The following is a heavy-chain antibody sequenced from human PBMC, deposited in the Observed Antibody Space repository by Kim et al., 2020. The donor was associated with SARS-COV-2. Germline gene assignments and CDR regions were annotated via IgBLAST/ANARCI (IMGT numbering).Heavy chain of an antibody. CDR3: ARDAPRYYYYGMDV. Sequence: NPSLKSRVTMSVDTSKNQFSLKLSSVTAADTGVYHCARDAPRYYYYGMDVWGQGTTVTVSS. J-gene: IGHJ6*02. V-gene: IGHV4-4*07.